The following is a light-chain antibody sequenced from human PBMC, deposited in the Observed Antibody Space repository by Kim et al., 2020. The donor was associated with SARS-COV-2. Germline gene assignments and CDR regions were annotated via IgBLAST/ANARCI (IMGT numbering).Light chain of an antibody. CDR3: QQSHTTPLLT. CDR1: QSIGTY. CDR2: AAS. Sequence: DIQMTQSPSSLAASVGDRVTIACRASQSIGTYFNWYQQKPGKAPKLLIYAASPLQSGGPSRFSGSGSGTDFTLTITSLQPEDFATYYCQQSHTTPLLTFGGGTKVDIK. V-gene: IGKV1-39*01. J-gene: IGKJ4*01.